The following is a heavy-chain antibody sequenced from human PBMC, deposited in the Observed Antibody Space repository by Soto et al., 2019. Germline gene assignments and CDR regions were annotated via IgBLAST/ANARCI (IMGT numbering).Heavy chain of an antibody. V-gene: IGHV1-46*03. CDR3: GRAFAGNWNDDASGGAFDL. CDR1: GYTFTSYF. Sequence: ASVNVSCKTSGYTFTSYFMHWVRQTPGQGLEWMGRIYPSDGSTSYAQKFQGRVTMTGDTSTSTAYMELSSLSSEDTAVYYCGRAFAGNWNDDASGGAFDLWGQGTKVTVSS. D-gene: IGHD1-1*01. CDR2: IYPSDGST. J-gene: IGHJ3*01.